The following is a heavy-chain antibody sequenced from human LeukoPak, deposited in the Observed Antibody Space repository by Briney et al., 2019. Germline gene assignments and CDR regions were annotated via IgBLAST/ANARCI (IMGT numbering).Heavy chain of an antibody. CDR3: ARLSPLVPVPRAYYMDV. V-gene: IGHV4-59*01. D-gene: IGHD6-6*01. CDR2: IYYSGST. J-gene: IGHJ6*03. CDR1: GGSISSYY. Sequence: SETLSLTCTVSGGSISSYYWSWTRQPPGKGLEWIGYIYYSGSTNYNPSLKSRVTISVDTSKNQFSLKLSSVTAADTAVYYCARLSPLVPVPRAYYMDVWGKGTTVTVSS.